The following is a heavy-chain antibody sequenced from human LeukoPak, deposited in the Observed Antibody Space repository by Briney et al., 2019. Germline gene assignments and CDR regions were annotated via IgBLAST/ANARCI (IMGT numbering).Heavy chain of an antibody. CDR2: ISAYNGNT. D-gene: IGHD2-2*01. J-gene: IGHJ4*02. Sequence: ASVKVSCKASGGTFSSYAISWVRQAPGQGLEWMGWISAYNGNTNYAQKLQGRVTMTTDTSTSTAYMELRSLRSDDTAVYYCARVVVPAATSGYWGQGTLVTVSS. CDR1: GGTFSSYA. V-gene: IGHV1-18*01. CDR3: ARVVVPAATSGY.